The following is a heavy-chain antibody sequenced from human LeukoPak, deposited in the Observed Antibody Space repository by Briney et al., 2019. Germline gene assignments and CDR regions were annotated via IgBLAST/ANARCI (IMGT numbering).Heavy chain of an antibody. CDR1: GGSISSGGYY. Sequence: KTSETLSLTCTVSGGSISSGGYYWSWIRQHPGKGLEWIGYIYYSGSTNYNPSLKSRVTISIDTSKNQFSLKLSSVTAADTAMYYCARATSGWSIDYWGQGTLVTVSS. CDR2: IYYSGST. V-gene: IGHV4-61*08. D-gene: IGHD6-19*01. J-gene: IGHJ4*02. CDR3: ARATSGWSIDY.